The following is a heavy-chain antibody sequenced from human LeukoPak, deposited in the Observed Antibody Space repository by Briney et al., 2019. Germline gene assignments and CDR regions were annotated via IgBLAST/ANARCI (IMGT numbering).Heavy chain of an antibody. CDR2: ISSSSSYI. D-gene: IGHD2-21*02. CDR1: GFTFSSYS. CDR3: ARDRGAYCGGDCYLGFDY. V-gene: IGHV3-21*01. J-gene: IGHJ4*01. Sequence: GGSLRLSCAASGFTFSSYSMNWVRQAPGKGLEWVSYISSSSSYIYYADSVKGRFTISRDNAKKSLYLQMTRLTAEDTAVYYCARDRGAYCGGDCYLGFDYWGRGTLVTVSS.